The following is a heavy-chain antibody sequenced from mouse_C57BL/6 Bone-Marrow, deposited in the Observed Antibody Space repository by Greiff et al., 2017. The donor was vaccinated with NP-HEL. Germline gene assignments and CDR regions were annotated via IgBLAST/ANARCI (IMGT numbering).Heavy chain of an antibody. V-gene: IGHV1-69*01. CDR3: ARGAVLRSWYFDV. Sequence: QVQLQQSGAELVMPGASVKLSCKASGYTFTSYWMHWVKQRPGQGLEWIGEIDPSDSYTNYNQKFKGKSTLTVDKSSSTAYMQHSNLTSEASEVYYSARGAVLRSWYFDVWCTGNTVTVS. CDR2: IDPSDSYT. D-gene: IGHD1-1*01. J-gene: IGHJ1*03. CDR1: GYTFTSYW.